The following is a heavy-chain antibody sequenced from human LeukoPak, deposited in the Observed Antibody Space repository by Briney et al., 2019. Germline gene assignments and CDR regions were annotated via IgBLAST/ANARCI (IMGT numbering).Heavy chain of an antibody. Sequence: SETLSLTCTVSGGSISSSSYYWGWIRQPPGKGLEWIGSIYYSGSTYYNPSLKSRVTISVDTSKNQFSLKLSSVTAADTAVYYCASVMVGATSYYYYYYMDVWGKGTTVTVS. V-gene: IGHV4-39*01. CDR3: ASVMVGATSYYYYYYMDV. CDR1: GGSISSSSYY. CDR2: IYYSGST. D-gene: IGHD1-26*01. J-gene: IGHJ6*03.